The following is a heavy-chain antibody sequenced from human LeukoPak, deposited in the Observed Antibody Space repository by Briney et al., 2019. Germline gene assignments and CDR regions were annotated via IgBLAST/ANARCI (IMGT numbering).Heavy chain of an antibody. CDR3: ARDRGSYGSGSYPLDY. D-gene: IGHD3-10*01. CDR1: GGTFSSYA. CDR2: IIPIFGTA. J-gene: IGHJ4*02. V-gene: IGHV1-69*13. Sequence: SVKVSCKASGGTFSSYAISWVRQAPGQGLAWMGGIIPIFGTANYAQKFQGRVTITADESTSTAYMELSSLRSEDAAVYYCARDRGSYGSGSYPLDYWGQGTLVTVSS.